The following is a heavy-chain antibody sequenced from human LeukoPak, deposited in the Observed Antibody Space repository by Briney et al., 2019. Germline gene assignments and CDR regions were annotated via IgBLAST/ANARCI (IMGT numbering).Heavy chain of an antibody. Sequence: GESLKISCQGSGYSFVSYWIGWVRQMPGKGLEWMGIIFPGDSDTRYSPSFQGQVTISADKSISTAYLQWSSLKASDTAMYYCARNFESCGGDCYDYWGQGTLITVSS. D-gene: IGHD2-21*02. CDR2: IFPGDSDT. J-gene: IGHJ4*02. CDR3: ARNFESCGGDCYDY. V-gene: IGHV5-51*01. CDR1: GYSFVSYW.